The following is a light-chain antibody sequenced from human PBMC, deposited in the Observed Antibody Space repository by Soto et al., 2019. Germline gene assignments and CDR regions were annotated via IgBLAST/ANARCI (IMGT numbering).Light chain of an antibody. CDR3: QRYYWTPLT. V-gene: IGKV4-1*01. J-gene: IGKJ4*01. CDR1: QSVLFGSNNY. Sequence: DFVMTQSPDSLAVSLGERATINCKSSQSVLFGSNNYLAWYQQKSGQPPKLLINWASTRESGVPDRFSGSGSGPDFTLTISSLQAEDVAVYYCQRYYWTPLTFGGGTKVEIK. CDR2: WAS.